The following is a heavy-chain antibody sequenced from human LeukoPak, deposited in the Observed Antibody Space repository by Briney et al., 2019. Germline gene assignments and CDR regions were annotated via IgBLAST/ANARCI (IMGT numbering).Heavy chain of an antibody. D-gene: IGHD5-18*01. V-gene: IGHV3-23*01. CDR1: GFTFSSYA. CDR2: ISGSGGST. Sequence: GGSLRLSCAASGFTFSSYAMSWVRQAPGEGLEWVSAISGSGGSTYYADSVKGRFTTSRDNSKNTLYLQMNSLRAEDTAVYYCAKDRRGYSDVDYWGQGTLVTVSS. J-gene: IGHJ4*02. CDR3: AKDRRGYSDVDY.